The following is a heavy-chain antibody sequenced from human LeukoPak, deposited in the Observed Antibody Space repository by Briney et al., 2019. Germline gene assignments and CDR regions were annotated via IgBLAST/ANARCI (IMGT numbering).Heavy chain of an antibody. CDR1: GFTFSSYA. CDR3: ARDNGDYDPARGALDY. Sequence: GGSLRLSCAASGFTFSSYAMHWVRQAPGKGLEWVVVISYDGSNKYYADSVKGRFTISRDNSKNTLYLQMNSLRAEDTAVYYCARDNGDYDPARGALDYWGQGTLVTVSS. J-gene: IGHJ4*02. CDR2: ISYDGSNK. D-gene: IGHD4-17*01. V-gene: IGHV3-30-3*01.